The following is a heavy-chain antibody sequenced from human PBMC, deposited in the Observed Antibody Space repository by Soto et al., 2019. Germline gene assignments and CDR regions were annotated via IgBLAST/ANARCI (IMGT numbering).Heavy chain of an antibody. V-gene: IGHV3-73*01. D-gene: IGHD6-13*01. CDR1: GFSFSGSA. CDR2: IRSKANSYAT. J-gene: IGHJ6*02. CDR3: TSSSWAYYYYGMDV. Sequence: GGSLRLYCAASGFSFSGSAMQWVHQASGKGLEWVGRIRSKANSYATAYDASVKGRFTISRDDSKNTAYLQMNSLKTEDTAVYYCTSSSWAYYYYGMDVWGQGTTVTVSS.